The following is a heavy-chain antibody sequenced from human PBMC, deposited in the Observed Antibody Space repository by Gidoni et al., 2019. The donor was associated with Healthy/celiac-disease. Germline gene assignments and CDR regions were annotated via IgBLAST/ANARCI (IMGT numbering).Heavy chain of an antibody. Sequence: EVQLLESGGGLVQPGGSLRLSCAASGFTFSSYAMSWVRQAPGKGLEWVSAISGSGGSTYYADSVKGRFTISRDNSKNTLYLQMNSLRAEDTAVYYCAKSESSGSYYIEGLFDYWGQGTLVTVSS. J-gene: IGHJ4*02. CDR2: ISGSGGST. V-gene: IGHV3-23*01. CDR1: GFTFSSYA. CDR3: AKSESSGSYYIEGLFDY. D-gene: IGHD3-10*01.